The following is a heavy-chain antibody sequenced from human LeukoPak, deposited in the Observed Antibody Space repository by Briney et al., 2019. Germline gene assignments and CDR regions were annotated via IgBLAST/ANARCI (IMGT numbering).Heavy chain of an antibody. D-gene: IGHD4-11*01. J-gene: IGHJ3*02. Sequence: PGGSLRLSCAASGFTFSNYWMTWVRQAPGKGLEWVATIRRDGSQIHYVDSVKGRFTISRDNAKNSLSLQMNSLRAEDTAIYYCARDDSPTLTGPAYYDAFDIWGQGIMVTVSS. CDR1: GFTFSNYW. V-gene: IGHV3-7*01. CDR3: ARDDSPTLTGPAYYDAFDI. CDR2: IRRDGSQI.